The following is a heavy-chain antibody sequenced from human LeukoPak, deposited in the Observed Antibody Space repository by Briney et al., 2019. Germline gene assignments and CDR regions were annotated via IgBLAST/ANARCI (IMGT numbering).Heavy chain of an antibody. V-gene: IGHV4-39*07. D-gene: IGHD1-14*01. CDR2: IYYSGST. CDR3: ASLIEPANYFNY. J-gene: IGHJ4*02. CDR1: GGSISSSSYY. Sequence: SETLSLTCTVPGGSISSSSYYWGWIRQPPGKGLEWIGSIYYSGSTYYNPSLKSRVTISVDRSKNQFSLKMNSVTAADTAVYYCASLIEPANYFNYWGQGTLVTVSS.